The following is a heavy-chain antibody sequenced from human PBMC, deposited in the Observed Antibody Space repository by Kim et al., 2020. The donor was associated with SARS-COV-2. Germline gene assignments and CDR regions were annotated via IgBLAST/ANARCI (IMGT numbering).Heavy chain of an antibody. CDR3: ERASVNILTGYYNYYYYGMDV. J-gene: IGHJ6*02. Sequence: SETLSLTCTVSGGSISSYYWSWIRQPPGKGLEWIGYIYYSGSTNYNPSLKSRVTISVDTSKNQFSLKLSSVTAADTAVYYCERASVNILTGYYNYYYYGMDVWGQATTVTVSS. CDR1: GGSISSYY. CDR2: IYYSGST. V-gene: IGHV4-59*13. D-gene: IGHD3-9*01.